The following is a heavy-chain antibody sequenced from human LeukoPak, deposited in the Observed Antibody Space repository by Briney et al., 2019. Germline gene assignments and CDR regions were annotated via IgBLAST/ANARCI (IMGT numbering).Heavy chain of an antibody. CDR2: ISGSGGST. CDR1: GFTFSSYA. J-gene: IGHJ4*02. Sequence: PGGSLRLSCAASGFTFSSYAMSWVRQAPGKGLEWVSAISGSGGSTYYADSVKGRFTISRDNSKNTLYLQMNSLRAEDTAVYYCAKDRDYYGSGSYENDYWGQGTLVTVSS. D-gene: IGHD3-10*01. V-gene: IGHV3-23*01. CDR3: AKDRDYYGSGSYENDY.